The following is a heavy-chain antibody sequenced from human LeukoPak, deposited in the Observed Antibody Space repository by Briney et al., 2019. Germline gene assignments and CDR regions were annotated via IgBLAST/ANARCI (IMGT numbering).Heavy chain of an antibody. CDR2: INWHGGST. J-gene: IGHJ4*02. CDR1: GFTFEDYG. Sequence: RPGGSLRLSCVASGFTFEDYGMSWVRQSAGKGLEWVSSINWHGGSTHYAESVKGRFTISRDNAKNSLFLTMNSLRAEDTALYYCARANYSPYYFDYWGQGTLVTVSS. V-gene: IGHV3-20*04. D-gene: IGHD4-11*01. CDR3: ARANYSPYYFDY.